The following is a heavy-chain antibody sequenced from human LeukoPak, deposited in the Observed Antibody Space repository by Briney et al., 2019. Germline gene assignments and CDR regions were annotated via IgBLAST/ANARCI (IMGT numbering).Heavy chain of an antibody. CDR2: ISWNSGSI. CDR3: QKDVTSGEWVKAFDI. V-gene: IGHV3-9*01. J-gene: IGHJ3*02. CDR1: GFTFDEYA. Sequence: SMRLSNAAYGFTFDEYAMEWVRQAPGKSLEWVSGISWNSGSIGYADSVKGRFTISRDNAKNSLYLQMNSLRAEETALYYCQKDVTSGEWVKAFDIWGQGKMVTVSS. D-gene: IGHD3-16*01.